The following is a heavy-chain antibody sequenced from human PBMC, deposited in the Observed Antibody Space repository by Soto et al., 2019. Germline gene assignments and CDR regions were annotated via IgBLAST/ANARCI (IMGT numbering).Heavy chain of an antibody. J-gene: IGHJ4*02. CDR1: GGSISTSNW. Sequence: QVQLQESGPGLVKPSGTLSLTCAVSGGSISTSNWWSWVRQPPGKGLEWIGEVYRTGSTTYNPSLESRLTISVDKSKTQFSLKLTFVTAADTAVYYCARARATIAAAAIFDCWGQGTLVTVSS. CDR2: VYRTGST. D-gene: IGHD6-13*01. CDR3: ARARATIAAAAIFDC. V-gene: IGHV4-4*02.